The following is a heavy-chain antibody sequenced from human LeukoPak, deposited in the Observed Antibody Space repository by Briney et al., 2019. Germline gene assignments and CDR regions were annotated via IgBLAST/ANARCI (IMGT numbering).Heavy chain of an antibody. CDR3: ARDTMVAFDAFDI. Sequence: GGSLRLSCAASGFTFSSYGMHWVRQAPGKGLEWVAVIWYDGSNKYYADSVKGRFTISRDNSKNTLYLQMNSLRAEDTAVYYCARDTMVAFDAFDIWGQGTMVTVSS. V-gene: IGHV3-33*01. J-gene: IGHJ3*02. D-gene: IGHD3-10*01. CDR1: GFTFSSYG. CDR2: IWYDGSNK.